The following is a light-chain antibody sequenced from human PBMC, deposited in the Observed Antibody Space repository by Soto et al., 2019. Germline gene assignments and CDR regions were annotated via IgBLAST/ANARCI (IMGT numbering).Light chain of an antibody. V-gene: IGKV2-30*01. CDR2: KVS. J-gene: IGKJ2*01. Sequence: DVVMTQSPLSLPVTLGQPASISCRSSQSLVYSDGNTYLSWFQQRPGQSPRRLIYKVSNRDSGVPERFSGSGSGTDFTLKISRVEAEDVGVYYCMQGTHWPRYTFGQGTKLEIK. CDR1: QSLVYSDGNTY. CDR3: MQGTHWPRYT.